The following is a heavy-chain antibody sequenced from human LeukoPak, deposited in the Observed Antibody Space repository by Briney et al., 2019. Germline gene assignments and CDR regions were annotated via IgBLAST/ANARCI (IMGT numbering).Heavy chain of an antibody. CDR2: VNPNSGGT. V-gene: IGHV1-2*02. D-gene: IGHD3-10*01. CDR3: AAGSARYLHSYMDV. CDR1: GYTFTRYY. Sequence: GASGKVSCQASGYTFTRYYMHWVGQAPGPGLEWMGWVNPNSGGTNYAQQLQGRVTMTSDTSIITTYMELSRLRTDDTAGYYCAAGSARYLHSYMDVWGKGTTVTISS. J-gene: IGHJ6*03.